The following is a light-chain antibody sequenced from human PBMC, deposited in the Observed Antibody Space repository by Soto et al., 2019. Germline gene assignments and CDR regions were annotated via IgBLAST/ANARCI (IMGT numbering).Light chain of an antibody. V-gene: IGKV3-20*01. CDR2: GSS. CDR3: QQYGSSPLT. Sequence: EIVLTQSPGTLSLSPGERATLSCRASQSVSSSSLAWYQQKPGQATRLLIYGSSSRATGIPDRFSGSGSGTDFPLTISRLEPEDFAVYYCQQYGSSPLTFRGGTKVEIK. CDR1: QSVSSSS. J-gene: IGKJ4*01.